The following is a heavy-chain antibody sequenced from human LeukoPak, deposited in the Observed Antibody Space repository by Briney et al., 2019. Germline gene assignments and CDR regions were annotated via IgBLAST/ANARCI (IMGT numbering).Heavy chain of an antibody. Sequence: SETLSLTCAVSGVSINGSNWWSWVRQSPGKGLEWIGEIYHRGSTNYNPSLKSRVIISVDKSKNQFSLKLSSVTAADTAMYYCAIDRRASGSYYADWGQGTLVTVSS. V-gene: IGHV4-4*02. D-gene: IGHD1-26*01. CDR3: AIDRRASGSYYAD. CDR2: IYHRGST. J-gene: IGHJ4*02. CDR1: GVSINGSNW.